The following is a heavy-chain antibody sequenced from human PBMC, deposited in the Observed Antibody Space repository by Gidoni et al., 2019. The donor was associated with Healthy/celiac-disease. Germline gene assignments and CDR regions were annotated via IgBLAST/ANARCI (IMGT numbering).Heavy chain of an antibody. D-gene: IGHD6-19*01. J-gene: IGHJ4*02. Sequence: LTIFRDNAKNSLYLQMNSLRAEDTAVYYCARDSVKRGVAVAGTCFDYWGQGTLVTVSS. CDR3: ARDSVKRGVAVAGTCFDY. V-gene: IGHV3-48*03.